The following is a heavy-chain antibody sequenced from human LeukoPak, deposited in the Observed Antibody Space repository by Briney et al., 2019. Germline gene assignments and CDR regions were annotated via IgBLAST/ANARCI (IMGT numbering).Heavy chain of an antibody. V-gene: IGHV1-2*02. D-gene: IGHD6-13*01. Sequence: GASVKVSCKASGYTFTGYYMHWVRQAPGQGLEWMGWINPNSGGTNYAQKFQGRVTMTRDTSISTAYMELRSLRSDDTAVYYCARVGSLSAAGTIPSWGQGTLVTVSS. CDR3: ARVGSLSAAGTIPS. CDR2: INPNSGGT. J-gene: IGHJ5*02. CDR1: GYTFTGYY.